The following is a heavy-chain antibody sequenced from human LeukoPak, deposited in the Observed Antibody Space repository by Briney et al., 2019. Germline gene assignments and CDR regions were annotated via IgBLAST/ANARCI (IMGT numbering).Heavy chain of an antibody. V-gene: IGHV3-30-3*01. D-gene: IGHD3-10*01. CDR3: AKDSSVLSGHLDY. CDR1: GFTFSSYA. CDR2: ISYDGSNK. Sequence: GGSLRLSCAASGFTFSSYAMHWVRQAPGKGLEWVAVISYDGSNKYYADSVKGRFTISRDNSKNTLYLQMNSLRAEDTAVYYCAKDSSVLSGHLDYWGQGTLVTVSS. J-gene: IGHJ4*02.